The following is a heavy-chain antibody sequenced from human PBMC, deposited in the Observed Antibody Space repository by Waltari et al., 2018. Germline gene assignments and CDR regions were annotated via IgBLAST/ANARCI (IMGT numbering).Heavy chain of an antibody. CDR2: ISGTGYST. V-gene: IGHV3-23*01. D-gene: IGHD1-20*01. Sequence: EVQLLESGGNLVQPGGSLRLSCAASGFPLSSYAMSWVTQAPGKGLEGGSTISGTGYSTDYGDSVKGRFTISRDNSKNTLFLQMSSLRADDTAVYYCARDGYNWIPFDCWGQGTLVTVSS. CDR3: ARDGYNWIPFDC. CDR1: GFPLSSYA. J-gene: IGHJ4*02.